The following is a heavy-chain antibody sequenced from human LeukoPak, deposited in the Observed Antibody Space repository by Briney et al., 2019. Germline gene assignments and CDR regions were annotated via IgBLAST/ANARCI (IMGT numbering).Heavy chain of an antibody. V-gene: IGHV1-18*01. CDR3: ARVFSDVVVVVAALGDAFDI. D-gene: IGHD2-15*01. CDR1: GYTFTSYS. CDR2: IIAMIGKA. Sequence: ASVKVSCKASGYTFTSYSINWVRQAPGQGLEWLGGIIAMIGKAKYGQRFQDRVTITADESTSTAYMELSSLRSDDTAIYYCARVFSDVVVVVAALGDAFDIWGQGTMVTVSS. J-gene: IGHJ3*02.